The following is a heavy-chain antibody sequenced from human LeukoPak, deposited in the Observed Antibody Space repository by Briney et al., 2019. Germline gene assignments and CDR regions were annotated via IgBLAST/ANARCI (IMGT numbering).Heavy chain of an antibody. CDR1: GFTFSSYG. J-gene: IGHJ3*02. Sequence: PGRSLRLSCAASGFTFSSYGIHWVRQAPGKGLEWVAVISYDGSNKFYADSVKGRFTISRDNSKNTLYLQVNSLRAEDTAVYFCARDPNGDYIGTFDMWGRGTMVSVSS. CDR2: ISYDGSNK. V-gene: IGHV3-30*03. CDR3: ARDPNGDYIGTFDM. D-gene: IGHD4-17*01.